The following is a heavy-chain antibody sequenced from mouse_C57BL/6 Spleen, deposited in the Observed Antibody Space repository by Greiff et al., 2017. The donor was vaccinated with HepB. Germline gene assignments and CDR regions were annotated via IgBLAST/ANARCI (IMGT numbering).Heavy chain of an antibody. Sequence: VQLKQSGPVLVKPGASVKMSCKASGYTFTDYYMNWVKQSHGKSLEWIGVINPYNGGTSYNQKFKGKATLTVDKSSSTAYMELNSLTSEDSAVYYCAYDGYYDAMDYWGQGTSVTVSS. D-gene: IGHD2-3*01. CDR3: AYDGYYDAMDY. V-gene: IGHV1-19*01. J-gene: IGHJ4*01. CDR1: GYTFTDYY. CDR2: INPYNGGT.